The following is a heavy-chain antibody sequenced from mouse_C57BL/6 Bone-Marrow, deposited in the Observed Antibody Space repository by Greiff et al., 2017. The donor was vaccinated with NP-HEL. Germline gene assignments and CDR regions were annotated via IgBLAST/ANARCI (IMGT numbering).Heavy chain of an antibody. V-gene: IGHV1-69*01. CDR1: GYTFTSYW. D-gene: IGHD3-1*01. CDR2: IDPSDSYT. CDR3: ARGYLSFAY. Sequence: QVQLQQPGAELVMPGASVKLSCKASGYTFTSYWMHWVKQRPGQGLEWIGEIDPSDSYTNYNQKFKGKSTLTVDKSSSTAYMQLSSLTSEDSAVYYCARGYLSFAYWGQGTLVTVSA. J-gene: IGHJ3*01.